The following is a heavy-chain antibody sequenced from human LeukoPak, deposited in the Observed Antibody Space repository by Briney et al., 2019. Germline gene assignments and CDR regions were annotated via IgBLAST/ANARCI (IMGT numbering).Heavy chain of an antibody. V-gene: IGHV3-21*01. Sequence: GGSLRLSCAASGFTFSTYSMNWVRQAPGKDLEWVSSISSGSTYIYYADSVKGRFNISRDNAKSSLYLQMNSLRTEDTAVYYCARAQDSGIMIFGVVKGWFDPWGQGTLVTVSS. CDR2: ISSGSTYI. J-gene: IGHJ5*02. D-gene: IGHD3-3*01. CDR3: ARAQDSGIMIFGVVKGWFDP. CDR1: GFTFSTYS.